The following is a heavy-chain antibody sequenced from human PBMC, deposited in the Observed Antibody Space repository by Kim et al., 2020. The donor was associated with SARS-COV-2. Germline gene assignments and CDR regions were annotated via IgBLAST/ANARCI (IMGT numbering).Heavy chain of an antibody. D-gene: IGHD2-2*01. V-gene: IGHV4-39*01. Sequence: PNDRCTISVDTSKNQFSLKLSSVTAADTAVYYCAVGYCRSTSCSNRAFDIWGQGTMVTVSS. CDR3: AVGYCRSTSCSNRAFDI. J-gene: IGHJ3*02.